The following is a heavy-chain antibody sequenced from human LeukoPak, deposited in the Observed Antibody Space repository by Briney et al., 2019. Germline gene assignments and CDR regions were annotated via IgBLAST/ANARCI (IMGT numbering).Heavy chain of an antibody. D-gene: IGHD6-19*01. CDR1: GFTFSSYS. CDR3: ARVAGMNAFDI. V-gene: IGHV3-21*01. Sequence: GGSLRLSCAASGFTFSSYSMNWVRQAPGKGLEWVSSISSSSSYIYYADSVKGRFTISRDNARNSLYLQMNSLRAEDTAVYYCARVAGMNAFDIWGQGTMVTVSS. CDR2: ISSSSSYI. J-gene: IGHJ3*02.